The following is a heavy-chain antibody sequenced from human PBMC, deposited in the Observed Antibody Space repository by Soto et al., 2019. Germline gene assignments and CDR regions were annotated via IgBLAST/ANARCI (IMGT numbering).Heavy chain of an antibody. V-gene: IGHV3-23*01. CDR2: ISGSDDST. CDR3: AKRSSSSTFDY. CDR1: GFTFSCYA. J-gene: IGHJ4*02. Sequence: GGSLRLSCAASGFTFSCYAMSWVRQAPGKGLEWVSVISGSDDSTYYADSVKGRFTISRDNSKNTLYLQMNSLRAEDTAVYYCAKRSSSSTFDYWGQGTLVTVSS. D-gene: IGHD6-6*01.